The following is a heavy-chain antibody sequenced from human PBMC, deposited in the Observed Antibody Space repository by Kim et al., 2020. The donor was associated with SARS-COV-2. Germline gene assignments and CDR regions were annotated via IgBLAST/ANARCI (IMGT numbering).Heavy chain of an antibody. D-gene: IGHD3-9*01. V-gene: IGHV3-33*06. J-gene: IGHJ4*02. Sequence: ADSVKGRFTSARDNSQNTLYLQMNSVRGEDTGVYYCAKDNRQMTGRGLGYWGEGPLVTVSS. CDR3: AKDNRQMTGRGLGY.